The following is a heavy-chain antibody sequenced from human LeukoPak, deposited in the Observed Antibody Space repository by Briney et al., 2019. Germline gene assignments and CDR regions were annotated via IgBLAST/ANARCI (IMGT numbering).Heavy chain of an antibody. V-gene: IGHV3-48*02. J-gene: IGHJ4*02. CDR2: ISSSSSTI. CDR1: GFTFSSYS. CDR3: ARGGDYYGSGSYYTNTDFDY. Sequence: GGSLRLSCAASGFTFSSYSMNWVRQAPGKGLEWVSYISSSSSTIYYADSVKGRFTISRDNAKNSLYLRMNSLRDEDTAVYYCARGGDYYGSGSYYTNTDFDYWGQGTLVTVSS. D-gene: IGHD3-10*01.